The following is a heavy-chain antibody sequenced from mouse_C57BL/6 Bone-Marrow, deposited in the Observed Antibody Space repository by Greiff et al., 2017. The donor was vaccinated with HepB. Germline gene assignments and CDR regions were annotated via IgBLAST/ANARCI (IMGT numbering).Heavy chain of an antibody. CDR3: ARSGYSNYRYFDV. Sequence: QVQLKQSGAELVRPGSSVKLSCKASGYTFTSYWMDWVKQRPGQGLEWIGNIYPSDSETHYNQKFKDKATLTVDKSSSTAYMQLSSLTSEDSAVYYCARSGYSNYRYFDVWGTGTTVTVSS. V-gene: IGHV1-61*01. J-gene: IGHJ1*03. CDR2: IYPSDSET. CDR1: GYTFTSYW. D-gene: IGHD2-5*01.